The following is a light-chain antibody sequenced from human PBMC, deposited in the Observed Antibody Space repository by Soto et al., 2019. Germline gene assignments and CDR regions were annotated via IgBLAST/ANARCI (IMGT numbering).Light chain of an antibody. J-gene: IGKJ1*01. V-gene: IGKV3-15*01. CDR2: GAS. CDR3: QQYYNWPRT. CDR1: QSLGSD. Sequence: EIVMTLSPGTLSLSPGDTATLSCRASQSLGSDLAWYQQKPGQAPRLLIFGASARPTGIPARISGSGSGTEFTLTISSLRSEDFAVYFCQQYYNWPRTFGQGTKVDIK.